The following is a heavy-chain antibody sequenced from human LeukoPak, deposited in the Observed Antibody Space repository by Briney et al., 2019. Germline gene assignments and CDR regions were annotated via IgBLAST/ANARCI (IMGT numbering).Heavy chain of an antibody. J-gene: IGHJ6*02. CDR1: GYSFTSYA. CDR2: ISAYNGNT. D-gene: IGHD6-13*01. Sequence: ASVKVSCKASGYSFTSYAINRVRQAPGQGLEWMGWISAYNGNTEYAQKFQGRVTMTTDTSTSTAYMELRSLTSDDTAVYYCARDPLRSTWSTYYNALDVWGQGTTVTVSS. CDR3: ARDPLRSTWSTYYNALDV. V-gene: IGHV1-18*01.